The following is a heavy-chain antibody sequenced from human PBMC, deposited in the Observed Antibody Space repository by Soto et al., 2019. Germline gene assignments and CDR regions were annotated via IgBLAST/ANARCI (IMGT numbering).Heavy chain of an antibody. CDR3: ARAGGYYDYVWGSDYYYYGMDV. CDR1: GYSFTSYW. D-gene: IGHD3-16*01. V-gene: IGHV5-10-1*01. Sequence: GESLKISCKGSGYSFTSYWISWVRQMPGKGLEWMGRIDPSDSYTNYSPSFQGHVTISADKSISTAYLQWSSLKASDTAMYYCARAGGYYDYVWGSDYYYYGMDVWGQGTTVTV. CDR2: IDPSDSYT. J-gene: IGHJ6*02.